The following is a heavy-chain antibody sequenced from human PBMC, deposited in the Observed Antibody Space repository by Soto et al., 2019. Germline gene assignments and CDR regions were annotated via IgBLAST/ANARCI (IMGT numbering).Heavy chain of an antibody. CDR1: GYSFTTYW. CDR3: ASRDRVLGIDCTPSGMDV. CDR2: IYPGDSDT. Sequence: PGESLKISCKGSGYSFTTYWIAWVRQMPGKGLEWMGIIYPGDSDTKYNPSFQGHVTISADKSTSTAYLQWSSLRASDTAVYYWASRDRVLGIDCTPSGMDVWGQGTTVTVSS. J-gene: IGHJ6*02. D-gene: IGHD3-9*01. V-gene: IGHV5-51*01.